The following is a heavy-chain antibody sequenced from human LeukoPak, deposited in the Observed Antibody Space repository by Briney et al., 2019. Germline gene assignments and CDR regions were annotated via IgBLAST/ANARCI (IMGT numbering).Heavy chain of an antibody. CDR1: GGPISSSSYY. Sequence: PSETLSLTCTVSGGPISSSSYYWGWIRQPPGKGLEWIESIYYSGSTYYNPSLKSQVTISVDTSKNQFSLKLSSVTAADTAVYYCARQRDIVGATTYYYYMDVWGKGTTVTVSS. J-gene: IGHJ6*03. CDR2: IYYSGST. CDR3: ARQRDIVGATTYYYYMDV. V-gene: IGHV4-39*01. D-gene: IGHD1-26*01.